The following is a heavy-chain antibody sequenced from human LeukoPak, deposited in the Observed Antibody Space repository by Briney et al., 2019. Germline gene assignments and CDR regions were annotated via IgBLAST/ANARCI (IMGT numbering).Heavy chain of an antibody. CDR1: DGSFSGYY. D-gene: IGHD3-22*01. CDR2: INHSGST. V-gene: IGHV4-34*01. J-gene: IGHJ4*02. Sequence: SETLSLTCAVYDGSFSGYYWSWIRQPPGKGLERIGEINHSGSTNYNPSLKSRVTISVDTSKNQFSLKLSSVTAAVTAVYYCARYSGYYLSYFDYWGREPWSPSPQ. CDR3: ARYSGYYLSYFDY.